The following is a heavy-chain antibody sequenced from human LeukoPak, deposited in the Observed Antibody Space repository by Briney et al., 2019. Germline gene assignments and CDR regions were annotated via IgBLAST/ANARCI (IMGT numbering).Heavy chain of an antibody. Sequence: SQTLSLTCTVSGGSISSGGYYWSWIRQHPGKGLEWIGYIYYSGSTYYNPSLKSRVTISVDTSKNQFSLKLSSVTAADTAVYYCARHPLRYFDWPPDAFGIWGQGTMVTVSS. CDR1: GGSISSGGYY. CDR2: IYYSGST. J-gene: IGHJ3*02. D-gene: IGHD3-9*01. CDR3: ARHPLRYFDWPPDAFGI. V-gene: IGHV4-31*03.